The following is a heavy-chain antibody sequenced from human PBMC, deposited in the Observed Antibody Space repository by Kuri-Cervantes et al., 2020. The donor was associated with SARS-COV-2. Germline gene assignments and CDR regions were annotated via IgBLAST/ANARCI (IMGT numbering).Heavy chain of an antibody. CDR1: GDTFSTYD. D-gene: IGHD5-18*01. CDR2: IIPIFGIA. CDR3: ARDSRGYIYGYVHIVDY. V-gene: IGHV1-69*10. J-gene: IGHJ4*02. Sequence: SVKVSCKASGDTFSTYDINWLRQAPGQGLECMGGIIPIFGIANHAQKLQGRVTLTADKSTSTAYMELSSLRSEDTAVYYCARDSRGYIYGYVHIVDYWGQGTLVTVSS.